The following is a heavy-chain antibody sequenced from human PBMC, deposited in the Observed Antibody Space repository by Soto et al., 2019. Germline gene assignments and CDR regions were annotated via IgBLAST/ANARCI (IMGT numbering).Heavy chain of an antibody. J-gene: IGHJ3*02. Sequence: EVQLLESGGGLVQPGGSLRLSCAASGFTFSSYAMSWVRQAPGKGLEWVSAISGSGGSTYYADSVKGRFTISRDNSMNTLYLQMNSLRAEDTAVYYCARNRWLRLRGSDAFDIWGQGTRVTVSS. CDR2: ISGSGGST. CDR3: ARNRWLRLRGSDAFDI. CDR1: GFTFSSYA. D-gene: IGHD5-12*01. V-gene: IGHV3-23*01.